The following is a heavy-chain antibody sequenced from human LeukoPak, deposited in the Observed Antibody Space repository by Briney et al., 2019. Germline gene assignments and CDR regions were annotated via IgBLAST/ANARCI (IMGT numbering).Heavy chain of an antibody. V-gene: IGHV3-23*01. CDR3: AKQMWYYYDSSGYYYQYYFDY. J-gene: IGHJ4*02. CDR1: GITFSTYW. D-gene: IGHD3-22*01. CDR2: ISGSGGST. Sequence: GGSLRLSCAASGITFSTYWMNWVRQAPGKGLEWVSAISGSGGSTYYADSVKGRFTISRDNSKNTLYLQMNSLRAEDTAVYYCAKQMWYYYDSSGYYYQYYFDYWGQGTLVTVSS.